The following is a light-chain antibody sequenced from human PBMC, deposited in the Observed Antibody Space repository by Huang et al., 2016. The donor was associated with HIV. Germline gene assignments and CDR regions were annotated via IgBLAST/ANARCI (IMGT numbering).Light chain of an antibody. V-gene: IGKV1-27*01. J-gene: IGKJ1*01. CDR3: QNYNRAPRT. CDR1: EDITNS. CDR2: GAA. Sequence: DIQMTQSPSSLSASVGDRVTITCRASEDITNSLAWYHQKPGEVPKLLIYGAASFQGGVPARFSGSGSGTHFTLTISGLQSGDVGPYYCQNYNRAPRTFGQGTKVEIK.